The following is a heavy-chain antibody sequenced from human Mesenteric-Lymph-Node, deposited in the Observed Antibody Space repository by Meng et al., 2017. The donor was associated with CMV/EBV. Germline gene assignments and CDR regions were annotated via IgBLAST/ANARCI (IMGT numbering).Heavy chain of an antibody. CDR1: GGTFSSYA. Sequence: SVKVSCKASGGTFSSYAISWVRQAPGQGLEWMGGIIPILGTANYAQKLQGRVTITTDESTSTAYMELSSLRSEDTAVYYCARHQWLVEFSTYYFDYWGQGTLVTVSS. CDR3: ARHQWLVEFSTYYFDY. J-gene: IGHJ4*02. CDR2: IIPILGTA. V-gene: IGHV1-69*05. D-gene: IGHD6-19*01.